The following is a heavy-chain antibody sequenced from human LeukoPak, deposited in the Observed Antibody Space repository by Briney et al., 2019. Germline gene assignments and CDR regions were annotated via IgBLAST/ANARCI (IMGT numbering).Heavy chain of an antibody. Sequence: GGSLRLSCAASGFTFSSYAMSWLRQAPGKGLEWVSAISGSGGSTYYVDSVKGRFTISRDNSKNTLYLQMNSLRAEDTAVYYCAKDSSYDSSGYYYNSMPCFDYWGQGTLVTVSS. CDR1: GFTFSSYA. V-gene: IGHV3-23*01. CDR2: ISGSGGST. CDR3: AKDSSYDSSGYYYNSMPCFDY. D-gene: IGHD3-22*01. J-gene: IGHJ4*02.